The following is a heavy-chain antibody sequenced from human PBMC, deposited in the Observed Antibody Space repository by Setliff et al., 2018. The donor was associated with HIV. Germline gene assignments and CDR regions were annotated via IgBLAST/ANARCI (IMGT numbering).Heavy chain of an antibody. J-gene: IGHJ6*02. CDR1: GFTFSNYW. V-gene: IGHV3-7*01. CDR2: IKQDGSEK. CDR3: ARDDYMLYSYYYGMDV. D-gene: IGHD4-4*01. Sequence: PGGSLRLSCAASGFTFSNYWMSWVRQAPGKGLEWVANIKQDGSEKYYVDSVRGRFTISRDNAKNSLYLQMNSLRAEDTAVYYCARDDYMLYSYYYGMDVWGQGTTVTV.